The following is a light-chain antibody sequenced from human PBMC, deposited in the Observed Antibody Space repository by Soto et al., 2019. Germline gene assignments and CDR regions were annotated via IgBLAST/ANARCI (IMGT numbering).Light chain of an antibody. J-gene: IGKJ1*01. CDR3: QQYNSYPWT. V-gene: IGKV1-5*03. CDR2: GAS. Sequence: DLQMTQSPSTLSASVGDRVTITCRASQNIDRWLAWYQQKPGKAPNLLIYGASNLESGVPSRFSGSGSGTEFTLTISSLRPDDFATYYCQQYNSYPWTFGQGTKVEIK. CDR1: QNIDRW.